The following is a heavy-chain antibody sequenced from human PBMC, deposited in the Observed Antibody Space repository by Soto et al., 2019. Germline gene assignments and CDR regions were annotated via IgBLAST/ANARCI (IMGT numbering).Heavy chain of an antibody. CDR2: ISSSGSTI. CDR1: GFTFSNYY. J-gene: IGHJ5*02. D-gene: IGHD3-10*01. Sequence: GGSLRRSCAASGFTFSNYYIRWIRQAPGKGLEWVSYISSSGSTIYYADSVKGRFTISRDNAKNSLYLQMNSLRAEDTAVYYCARVTMVRGVIPNWFDPWGQGTLVTV. CDR3: ARVTMVRGVIPNWFDP. V-gene: IGHV3-11*01.